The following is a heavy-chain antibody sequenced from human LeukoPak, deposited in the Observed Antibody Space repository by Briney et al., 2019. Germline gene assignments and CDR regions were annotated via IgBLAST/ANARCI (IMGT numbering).Heavy chain of an antibody. V-gene: IGHV4-38-2*02. J-gene: IGHJ3*02. D-gene: IGHD3-10*01. CDR3: ARESMVRGNDAFDI. CDR1: GHSINTDYY. Sequence: SETLSLTCTVSGHSINTDYYWAWVRQPPGKGLEWIGSIYHSGSTYYNPSLKSRVTMSVDTSKNQFSLKLSSVTAADTAVYYCARESMVRGNDAFDIWGQGTMVTVSS. CDR2: IYHSGST.